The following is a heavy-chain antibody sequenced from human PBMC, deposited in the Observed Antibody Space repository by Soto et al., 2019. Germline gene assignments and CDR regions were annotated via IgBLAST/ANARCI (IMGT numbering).Heavy chain of an antibody. Sequence: SETLSLTCTVSGGSISSYYWSWIRQPPGKGLEWIGYIYYSGSTNYNPSLKSRVTISVDTSKNQFSLKLSSVTAADTAVYYCAREVDQLLSIWGQGTLVTVSS. CDR1: GGSISSYY. V-gene: IGHV4-59*01. CDR3: AREVDQLLSI. J-gene: IGHJ4*02. CDR2: IYYSGST. D-gene: IGHD2-2*01.